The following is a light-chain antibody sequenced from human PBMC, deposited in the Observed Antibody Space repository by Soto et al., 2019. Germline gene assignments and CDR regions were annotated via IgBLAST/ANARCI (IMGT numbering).Light chain of an antibody. V-gene: IGLV7-43*01. CDR3: LLHYGRAQV. CDR1: TGVVTSNYY. Sequence: QTVVTQEPSLTVSPGGTVTLTCASSTGVVTSNYYPNWVQQKPGQAPRALIYSTSAKHSWTPARFSGSLLGGKAALTVSGVQAAAEADYYCLLHYGRAQVFGGGTQLTVL. J-gene: IGLJ3*02. CDR2: STS.